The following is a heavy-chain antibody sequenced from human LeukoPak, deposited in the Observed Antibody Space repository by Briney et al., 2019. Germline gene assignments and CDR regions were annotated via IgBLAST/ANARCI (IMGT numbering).Heavy chain of an antibody. CDR1: GYTFTGYY. CDR2: INPNSGGT. D-gene: IGHD6-13*01. Sequence: AAVNVSCKASGYTFTGYYMHWVRQAPGQGLEWMGRINPNSGGTNYAQTFQGRVTMTRDTSISTAYMELSRLRSDDTAVYYCARESGSRRWGGAFDIWGQGTMVTVSS. V-gene: IGHV1-2*06. J-gene: IGHJ3*02. CDR3: ARESGSRRWGGAFDI.